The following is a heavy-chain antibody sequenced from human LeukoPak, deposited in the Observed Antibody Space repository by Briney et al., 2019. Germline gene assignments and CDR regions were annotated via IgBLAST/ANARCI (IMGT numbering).Heavy chain of an antibody. CDR1: GGSFSGYY. Sequence: PSETLSLTCAVYGGSFSGYYWSWIRQPPGKGLEWIGEINHSGSTNYNPSLKSRVTISVDTSKNQFSLKLSSVTAAHTAVYYCARGRGGYCSSTSCPTPLDYWGQGTLVTVSS. CDR3: ARGRGGYCSSTSCPTPLDY. D-gene: IGHD2-2*01. J-gene: IGHJ4*02. CDR2: INHSGST. V-gene: IGHV4-34*01.